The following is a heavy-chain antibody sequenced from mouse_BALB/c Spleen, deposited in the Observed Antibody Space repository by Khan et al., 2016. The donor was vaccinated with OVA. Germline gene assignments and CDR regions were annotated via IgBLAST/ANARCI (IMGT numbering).Heavy chain of an antibody. J-gene: IGHJ3*01. Sequence: VQLQQSGADLVKPGASVKLSCTASGFNIKDTYMHWVKQRPEQGLEWIGRIDPANGNTKYDPKFQDKATITADTSSNTAYLQLSSLTSEDTAVYYCARDYWDVFAYWGQGTLVTVSA. V-gene: IGHV14-3*02. CDR3: ARDYWDVFAY. CDR2: IDPANGNT. D-gene: IGHD4-1*01. CDR1: GFNIKDTY.